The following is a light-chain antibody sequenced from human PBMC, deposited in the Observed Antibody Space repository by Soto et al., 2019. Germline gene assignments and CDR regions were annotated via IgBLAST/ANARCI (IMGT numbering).Light chain of an antibody. CDR1: QSVSSY. CDR3: QQRSNWPYT. CDR2: DAS. J-gene: IGKJ2*01. V-gene: IGKV3-11*01. Sequence: EIVLTQSTATLSLSPGERATLSCRASQSVSSYLAWYQQKPGQAPRLLISDASNRATGIPARFSGSGSGTDFTLTISSLEPEDFAVYYFQQRSNWPYTFGQGTKLAIK.